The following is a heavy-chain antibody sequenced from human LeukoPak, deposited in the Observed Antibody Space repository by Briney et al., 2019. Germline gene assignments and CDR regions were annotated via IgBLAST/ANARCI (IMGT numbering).Heavy chain of an antibody. CDR2: INPSGGST. Sequence: ASVKVSCKASGYTFTSYGISWVRQAPGQGLEWMGIINPSGGSTSYAQKFQGRVTMTRDTSTSTVYMELSSLRSEDTAVYYCARASFLILVNDYWGQGTLVTVSS. CDR3: ARASFLILVNDY. D-gene: IGHD2/OR15-2a*01. J-gene: IGHJ4*02. CDR1: GYTFTSYG. V-gene: IGHV1-46*01.